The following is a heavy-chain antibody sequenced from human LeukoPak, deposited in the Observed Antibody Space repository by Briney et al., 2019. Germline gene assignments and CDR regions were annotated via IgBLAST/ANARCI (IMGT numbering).Heavy chain of an antibody. J-gene: IGHJ4*02. V-gene: IGHV3-7*01. CDR3: ARDTVGATDY. CDR1: GFTFSSSW. D-gene: IGHD1-26*01. CDR2: IKPDGSEK. Sequence: GGSLRLSCAASGFTFSSSWMSWFRQAPGKGLEWVANIKPDGSEKYYVDSVKGRFTISRDNAKNSLYLQMNSLRAEDTAVYYCARDTVGATDYWGQGTLVTVSS.